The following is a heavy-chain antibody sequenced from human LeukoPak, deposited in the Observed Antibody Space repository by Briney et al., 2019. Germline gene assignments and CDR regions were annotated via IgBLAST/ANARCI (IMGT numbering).Heavy chain of an antibody. CDR2: IYYSGST. V-gene: IGHV4-39*07. Sequence: SETLSLTCTVSGGSISSSSYYWGWIRQPPGKGLEWIGSIYYSGSTYYNPSLKSRVTISVDTSKNQFSLKLSSVTAADTAVYYCAEGSWRWYSSGRAFDYWGQGTLVTVSS. CDR1: GGSISSSSYY. D-gene: IGHD6-19*01. CDR3: AEGSWRWYSSGRAFDY. J-gene: IGHJ4*02.